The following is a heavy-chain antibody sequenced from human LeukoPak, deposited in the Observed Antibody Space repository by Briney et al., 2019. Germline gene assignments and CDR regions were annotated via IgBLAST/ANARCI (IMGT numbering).Heavy chain of an antibody. CDR1: GGSFSGYY. CDR3: ARGRQYSSSWYNP. CDR2: INHSGST. V-gene: IGHV4-34*01. Sequence: ETLSLTCAVYGGSFSGYYWSWLRQPPGKGLEWIGEINHSGSTNYNPSLKSRVTISVDTSKNQFSLKLSSVTAADTAVYYCARGRQYSSSWYNPWGQGTLVTVSS. J-gene: IGHJ5*02. D-gene: IGHD6-13*01.